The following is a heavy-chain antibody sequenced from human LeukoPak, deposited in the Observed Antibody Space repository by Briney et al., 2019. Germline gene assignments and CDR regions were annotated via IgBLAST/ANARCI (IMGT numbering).Heavy chain of an antibody. V-gene: IGHV1-18*01. CDR3: AIGYSSGWYENYYGMDV. Sequence: GASVKVSCMASGYTFTSYGISWVRQAPGQGLEWMGWISAYNGNTNYAQKLQGRVTMTTDTSTSTAYMELRSLRSDDTAVYYCAIGYSSGWYENYYGMDVWGQGTTVTVSS. D-gene: IGHD6-19*01. CDR2: ISAYNGNT. J-gene: IGHJ6*02. CDR1: GYTFTSYG.